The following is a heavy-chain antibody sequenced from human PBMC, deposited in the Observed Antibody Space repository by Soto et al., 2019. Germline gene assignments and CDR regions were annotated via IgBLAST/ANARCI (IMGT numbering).Heavy chain of an antibody. V-gene: IGHV3-23*01. Sequence: GGSLRLSCAASGFTFSNYVMNWVRLAPGKGLEWVSAISGGGGTAYYADSVRGRFTTSRDNSKNTLYLQMNSLRAEDTAVYYCAKDFLGYCSSGSCYALDHWGQATLVTVSS. CDR2: ISGGGGTA. CDR3: AKDFLGYCSSGSCYALDH. D-gene: IGHD2-2*01. CDR1: GFTFSNYV. J-gene: IGHJ4*02.